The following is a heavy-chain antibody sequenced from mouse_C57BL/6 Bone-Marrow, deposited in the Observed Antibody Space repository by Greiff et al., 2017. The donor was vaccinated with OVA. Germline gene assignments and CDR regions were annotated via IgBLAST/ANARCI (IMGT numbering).Heavy chain of an antibody. J-gene: IGHJ3*01. CDR3: ARAFYGSSSWFAY. CDR2: IAPNSGGT. CDR1: GYTFTSYW. V-gene: IGHV1-72*01. Sequence: VQLQQPGAELVKPGASVKLSCKASGYTFTSYWMHWVKQRPGRGLEWIGRIAPNSGGTKYNEKFKSKATLTVDKPSSTAYMQLSSLTSEDSAVYYCARAFYGSSSWFAYWGQGTLVTVSA. D-gene: IGHD1-1*01.